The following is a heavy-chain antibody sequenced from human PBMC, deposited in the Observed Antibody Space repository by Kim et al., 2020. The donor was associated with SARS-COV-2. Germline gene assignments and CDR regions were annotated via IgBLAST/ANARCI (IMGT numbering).Heavy chain of an antibody. CDR1: GGSISSSSYY. Sequence: SETLSLTCTVSGGSISSSSYYWGWIRQPPGKGLEWLGSIYYSGSTYYNPSLKSRGTISVDTSKNQFSLQLSSVTAADTAAYYCASGGRGTAFADWFQH. D-gene: IGHD3-10*01. CDR2: IYYSGST. J-gene: IGHJ1*01. CDR3: ASGGRGTAFADWFQH. V-gene: IGHV4-39*01.